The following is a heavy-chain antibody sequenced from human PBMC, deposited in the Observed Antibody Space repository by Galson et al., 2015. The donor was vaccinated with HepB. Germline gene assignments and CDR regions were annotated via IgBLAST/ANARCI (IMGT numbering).Heavy chain of an antibody. CDR3: TTDHHSSGYLYYYGMDV. Sequence: SLRLSCAASGFTFSNAWMSWVRQAPGKGLEWVGRIKSDTDGGTTDYAAPVKGRFTISRDDSKNTLYLQMNSLKTEDTAVYYCTTDHHSSGYLYYYGMDVWGQGTTVTVSS. J-gene: IGHJ6*02. CDR2: IKSDTDGGTT. D-gene: IGHD3-22*01. CDR1: GFTFSNAW. V-gene: IGHV3-15*01.